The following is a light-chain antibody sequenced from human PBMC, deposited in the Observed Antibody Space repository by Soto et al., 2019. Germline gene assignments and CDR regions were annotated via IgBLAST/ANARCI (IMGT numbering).Light chain of an antibody. V-gene: IGKV3-15*01. Sequence: EIVMTQSPATLSMSPGERATLSCRASQSVSSNLAWYQQKPGQAPRLLIYGASTRATGIPARFSGSGSGTELALTNSSLQSEDFAVYYCQQYNNWPLTFGGGTQVEIK. CDR3: QQYNNWPLT. CDR2: GAS. J-gene: IGKJ4*01. CDR1: QSVSSN.